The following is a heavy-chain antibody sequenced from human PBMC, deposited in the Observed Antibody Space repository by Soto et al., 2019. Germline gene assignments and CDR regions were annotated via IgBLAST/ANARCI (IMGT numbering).Heavy chain of an antibody. J-gene: IGHJ6*03. Sequence: QVQLVQSGAEVKKPGASVTVSCRASGDTFTGYYMHWVRQAPGQGLEWMGWINPNSGVTKYAQKFQGWFTMTRDTSIRTVYMQLSRLRSDDTAVYYCARESGGATATLDYYYFYMDVRGTGTTVTVSS. V-gene: IGHV1-2*04. CDR2: INPNSGVT. CDR3: ARESGGATATLDYYYFYMDV. CDR1: GDTFTGYY. D-gene: IGHD5-12*01.